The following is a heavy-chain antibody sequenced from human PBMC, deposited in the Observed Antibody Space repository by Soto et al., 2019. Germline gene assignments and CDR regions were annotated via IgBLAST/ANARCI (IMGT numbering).Heavy chain of an antibody. CDR1: GFTFSSYA. D-gene: IGHD3-3*01. CDR2: ISGSGGST. CDR3: ASWYYDSWSGYYPHPRYYYYGMDV. V-gene: IGHV3-23*01. J-gene: IGHJ6*02. Sequence: PGGVPRLSCAASGFTFSSYAMSWVRQAPGKGLEWVSAISGSGGSTYYADSVKGRFTISRDNSKNTLYLQMNSLRAEDTAVYYCASWYYDSWSGYYPHPRYYYYGMDVWGQGTTVTGS.